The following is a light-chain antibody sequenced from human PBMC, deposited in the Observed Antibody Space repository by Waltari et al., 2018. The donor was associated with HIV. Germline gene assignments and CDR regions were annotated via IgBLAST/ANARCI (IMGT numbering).Light chain of an antibody. CDR1: NIERKS. V-gene: IGLV3-21*02. CDR2: DDS. J-gene: IGLJ1*01. Sequence: SYVLTQPPSVSVAPGQTARITCWGNNIERKSVPWYQQKPRTSPVLVVYDDSDRRSGIPEGFSGSNSGNTATLTISRVEAGDEADYYCHVWDSSSAQLYVFGTGTKVTVL. CDR3: HVWDSSSAQLYV.